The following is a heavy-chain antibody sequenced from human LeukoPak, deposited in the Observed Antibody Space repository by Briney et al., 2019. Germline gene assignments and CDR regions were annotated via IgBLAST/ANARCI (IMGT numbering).Heavy chain of an antibody. D-gene: IGHD3-3*01. J-gene: IGHJ3*02. CDR2: ISSSSSYI. Sequence: GGSLRLSCAASGFTFSSYSMNWVRQAPGKGLEWVSSISSSSSYIYYADSVKGRFTISRDNAKNSLYLQMNSLRAEDTAVYYCARDQRRSNYTYEFWSGYYRSDAFDIWGQGTMVTVSS. CDR3: ARDQRRSNYTYEFWSGYYRSDAFDI. CDR1: GFTFSSYS. V-gene: IGHV3-21*01.